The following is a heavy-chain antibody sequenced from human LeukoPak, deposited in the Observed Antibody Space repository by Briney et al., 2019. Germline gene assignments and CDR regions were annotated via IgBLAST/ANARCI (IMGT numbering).Heavy chain of an antibody. Sequence: ASVKVSCKASGGTFSSYAISWVRQAPGQGLGWMGGIIPIFGTANYAQKFQGRVTITADESTSTAYMELSSLRSEDTAVYYCATPRVGHCSGGSCYWFDPWGQGTLVTVSS. CDR3: ATPRVGHCSGGSCYWFDP. D-gene: IGHD2-15*01. CDR1: GGTFSSYA. CDR2: IIPIFGTA. J-gene: IGHJ5*02. V-gene: IGHV1-69*13.